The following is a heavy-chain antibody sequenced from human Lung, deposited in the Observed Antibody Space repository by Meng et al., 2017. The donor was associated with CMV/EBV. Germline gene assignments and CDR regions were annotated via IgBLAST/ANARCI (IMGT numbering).Heavy chain of an antibody. Sequence: GEXXKISCAASGFTFRSYSMNWVRQAPGKGLEWVSSISSSSSYIYYADSVKGRFTISRDNAKNSLYLQMNSLRAEDTAVYYCARDSSSSYYYYYYYYGMDVWGQGXTVTVSS. D-gene: IGHD6-6*01. CDR3: ARDSSSSYYYYYYYYGMDV. J-gene: IGHJ6*02. CDR2: ISSSSSYI. V-gene: IGHV3-21*01. CDR1: GFTFRSYS.